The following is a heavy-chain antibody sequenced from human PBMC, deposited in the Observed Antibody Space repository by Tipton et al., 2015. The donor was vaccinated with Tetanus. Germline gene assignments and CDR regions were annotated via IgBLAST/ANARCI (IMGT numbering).Heavy chain of an antibody. CDR2: VSFTGSET. V-gene: IGHV3-11*06. Sequence: SLRLSCAASGFIFNDYAMSWVRQTPQRGLEWVAHVSFTGSETHYADSVRGRFTISRDNAKNSLFLQMDGLRAEDTAVYFCARANLNDFGDYSGLAHWGQGTLVTVSS. CDR1: GFIFNDYA. CDR3: ARANLNDFGDYSGLAH. D-gene: IGHD4-17*01. J-gene: IGHJ4*02.